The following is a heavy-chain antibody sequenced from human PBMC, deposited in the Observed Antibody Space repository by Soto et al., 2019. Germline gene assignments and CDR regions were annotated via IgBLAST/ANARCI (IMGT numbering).Heavy chain of an antibody. J-gene: IGHJ5*02. V-gene: IGHV3-48*01. CDR1: GFTFSSYS. CDR2: ISSSSSTI. D-gene: IGHD4-17*01. CDR3: AREADYVNWFDP. Sequence: EVQLVESGGGLVQPGGSLRLSCAASGFTFSSYSMNWVRQAPGKGLEWVSYISSSSSTIYYADSVKGRFTISRDNAKNALYLQINSLRAEDTAVYYCAREADYVNWFDPWGQGTLVTVSS.